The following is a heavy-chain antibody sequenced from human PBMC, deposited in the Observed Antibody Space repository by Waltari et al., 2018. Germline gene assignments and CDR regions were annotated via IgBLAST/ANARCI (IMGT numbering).Heavy chain of an antibody. V-gene: IGHV4-39*01. CDR1: GGSISSSSYY. Sequence: QLQLQESGPGLVKPSETLSLTCTVSGGSISSSSYYWGWIRQPPGKGLEWRGGIYYSGSTYYNPSLKSRVTISVDTSKNQFSLKLSSVTAADTAVYYCAKTGNDFWSGYYSPFDYWGQGTLVTVSS. D-gene: IGHD3-3*01. CDR3: AKTGNDFWSGYYSPFDY. J-gene: IGHJ4*02. CDR2: IYYSGST.